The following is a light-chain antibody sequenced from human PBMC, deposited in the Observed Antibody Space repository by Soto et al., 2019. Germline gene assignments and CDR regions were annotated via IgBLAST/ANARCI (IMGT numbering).Light chain of an antibody. CDR2: GVS. Sequence: EIVLTQSPGTLSLSPGERATLSCRASQSVSSSYLAWYQQKPGQAPRLLIYGVSSRATGIADRFSGSGSGTDFTLTISRLEPEGLAVYYCQQYGSPSGTFGQGTKVEIK. CDR1: QSVSSSY. J-gene: IGKJ1*01. V-gene: IGKV3-20*01. CDR3: QQYGSPSGT.